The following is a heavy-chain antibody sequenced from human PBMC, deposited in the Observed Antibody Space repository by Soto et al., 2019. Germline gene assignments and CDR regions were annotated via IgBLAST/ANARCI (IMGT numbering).Heavy chain of an antibody. J-gene: IGHJ6*03. Sequence: HPGVSLRLSFAVSGFTFSTYSMHWVRQAPGKGLEYVSAISSLGGSIYYANSVKGRFTISRDNSKNTLYLQMGSLRTDDMAVYFCARGLCSSTTCNYYYYMDVWGKGTTVTVSS. D-gene: IGHD2-2*01. CDR1: GFTFSTYS. V-gene: IGHV3-64*01. CDR2: ISSLGGSI. CDR3: ARGLCSSTTCNYYYYMDV.